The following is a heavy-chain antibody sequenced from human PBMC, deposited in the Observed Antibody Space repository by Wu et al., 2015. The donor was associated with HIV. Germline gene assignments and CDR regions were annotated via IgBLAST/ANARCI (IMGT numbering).Heavy chain of an antibody. D-gene: IGHD6-19*01. V-gene: IGHV1-8*01. CDR3: TRGNKYSSGWYFRGVIWFDP. Sequence: QVQLVQSGAEVKKPGASVKVSCKSSGYNFINYDINWVRQATGQGLEWMGWMNPNSGNTGYAQKFQGRVTMTRNTSISTAYMELSSLRSEDTAVYYCTRGNKYSSGWYFRGVIWFDPWGQGTLVTVSS. CDR1: GYNFINYD. J-gene: IGHJ5*02. CDR2: MNPNSGNT.